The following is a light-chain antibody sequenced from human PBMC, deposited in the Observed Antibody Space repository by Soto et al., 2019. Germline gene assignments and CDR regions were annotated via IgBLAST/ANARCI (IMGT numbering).Light chain of an antibody. CDR1: SSNIGSKA. J-gene: IGLJ1*01. V-gene: IGLV1-44*01. CDR2: SNN. CDR3: ATWDDSLNGYV. Sequence: QLVLTQPPSASGTPGQRVTISCSGSSSNIGSKAVNWYQQLPGTAPKLLIYSNNQRPSGVPDRFSGSQSGTSASLAISGLQSEDEADYYCATWDDSLNGYVFGAGTKLTVL.